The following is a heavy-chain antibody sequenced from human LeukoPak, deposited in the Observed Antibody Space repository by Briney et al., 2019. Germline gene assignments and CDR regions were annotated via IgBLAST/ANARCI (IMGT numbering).Heavy chain of an antibody. D-gene: IGHD4-17*01. J-gene: IGHJ4*02. Sequence: GSQRLSCAASGFTFSSYWMSWLRQAPGKGLEWVSGINWNGGSTGYADSVEGRFTISRDNAKNSQYLQMNSLSVEDTALYYCARAQTYGDSRLLLDYWGQGTLVTVSS. CDR3: ARAQTYGDSRLLLDY. CDR1: GFTFSSYW. V-gene: IGHV3-20*04. CDR2: INWNGGST.